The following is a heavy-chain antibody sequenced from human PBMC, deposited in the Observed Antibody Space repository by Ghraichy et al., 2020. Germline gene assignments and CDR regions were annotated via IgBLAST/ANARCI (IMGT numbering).Heavy chain of an antibody. Sequence: SETLSLTCTVSGGSISSSSYYWGWIRQPPGKGLEWIGSIYYSGSTYYNPSLKSRVTISVDTSKNQFSLKLSSVTAADTAVYYCARGSNPPVFGVVIIGYYYYYMDVWGKGTTVTVSS. D-gene: IGHD3-3*01. V-gene: IGHV4-39*07. CDR2: IYYSGST. CDR1: GGSISSSSYY. J-gene: IGHJ6*03. CDR3: ARGSNPPVFGVVIIGYYYYYMDV.